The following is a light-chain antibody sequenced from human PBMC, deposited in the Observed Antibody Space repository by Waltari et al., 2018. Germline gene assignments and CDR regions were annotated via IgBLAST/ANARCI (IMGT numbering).Light chain of an antibody. CDR2: SAS. CDR3: QQSYITPYT. V-gene: IGKV1-39*01. CDR1: QSITGH. Sequence: DIQMTQAPSSLSASVGDRVTMTCRTSQSITGHLTWFQQQPGKAPKLLIHSASALQSGVPSRFSGRGSGTHFTLTISSLQPEDFATYFCQQSYITPYTFGQGTKLEIK. J-gene: IGKJ2*01.